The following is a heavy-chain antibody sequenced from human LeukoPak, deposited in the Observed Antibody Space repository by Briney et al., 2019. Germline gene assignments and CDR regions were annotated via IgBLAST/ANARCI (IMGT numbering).Heavy chain of an antibody. CDR1: GGSFSGYY. J-gene: IGHJ6*03. V-gene: IGHV4-34*01. D-gene: IGHD5-24*01. CDR3: ARQGMATISYYYYYMDV. CDR2: INRSGST. Sequence: SSETLSLTCAVYGGSFSGYYWSWIRQPPGKGLEWIGEINRSGSTNYNPSLKSRVTISVDTSKNQFSLKLSSVTAADTAVYYCARQGMATISYYYYYMDVWGKGTTVTISS.